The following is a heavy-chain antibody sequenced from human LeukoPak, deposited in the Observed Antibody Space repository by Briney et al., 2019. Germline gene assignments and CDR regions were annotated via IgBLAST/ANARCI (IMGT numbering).Heavy chain of an antibody. J-gene: IGHJ4*02. Sequence: PGGSLRLSCAASGFTFGSYSMNWVRQAPGKGLEWVSYISSSSTYIYYADSVKGRFTISRDNAKNSLYLQMNSLRAEDTAVYYCARETYNWNDVDYWGQGTLVTVSS. CDR2: ISSSSTYI. V-gene: IGHV3-21*01. CDR1: GFTFGSYS. CDR3: ARETYNWNDVDY. D-gene: IGHD1-20*01.